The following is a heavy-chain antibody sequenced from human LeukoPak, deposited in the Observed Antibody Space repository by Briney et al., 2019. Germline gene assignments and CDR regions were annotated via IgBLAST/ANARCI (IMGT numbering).Heavy chain of an antibody. J-gene: IGHJ4*02. V-gene: IGHV1-69*04. CDR2: TIPILGIA. CDR3: ARDPRPYSSGPSLDY. D-gene: IGHD3-22*01. Sequence: SVKVSCKASGGTFSSYAISWVRQAPGQGLEWMGRTIPILGIANYAQKFQGRVTITADKSTSTAYMELSSLRSEDTAVYYCARDPRPYSSGPSLDYWGQGTLVTVSS. CDR1: GGTFSSYA.